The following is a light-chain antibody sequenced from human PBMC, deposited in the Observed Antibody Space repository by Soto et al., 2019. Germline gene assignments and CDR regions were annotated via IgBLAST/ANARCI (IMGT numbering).Light chain of an antibody. CDR2: AVS. CDR1: SSDVGAHNL. J-gene: IGLJ1*01. CDR3: SSFTSRFTFV. V-gene: IGLV2-14*01. Sequence: QSVLTQPASVSGSPGQSITISCSGTSSDVGAHNLVSWYQQHPGRAPKLMIYAVSNRPSGVSNRFSGSKSGNTASLTISGLQAEDEADYYCSSFTSRFTFVFGTGTKVTVL.